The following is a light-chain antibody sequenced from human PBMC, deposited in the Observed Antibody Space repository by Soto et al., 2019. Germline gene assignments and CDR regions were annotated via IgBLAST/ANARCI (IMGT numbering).Light chain of an antibody. V-gene: IGKV1-9*01. CDR2: SAS. CDR3: QQLNWYQLA. CDR1: QAMSTD. Sequence: DIQLTQSPSFLSAFVGDTVTITCRASQAMSTDLAWYQQKPGKVPKLLIRSASTLQSGVPPRFSGGGSGTEFTLTISTLQPDDSGIYYYQQLNWYQLAFGVGTNVEIK. J-gene: IGKJ4*01.